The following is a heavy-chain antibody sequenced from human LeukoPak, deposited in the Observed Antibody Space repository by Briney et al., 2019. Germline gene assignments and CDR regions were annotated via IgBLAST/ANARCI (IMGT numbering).Heavy chain of an antibody. J-gene: IGHJ4*02. Sequence: SETLSLTCNVSGDSVTSFYWSWIRQSPRKGLEWIGYVYHTGSTKYNPSLKSRVTISVDTSKNQFSLKLSSVTAADTAVYYCARAPDTAMVIFDYWGQGTLVTVSS. V-gene: IGHV4-59*02. CDR3: ARAPDTAMVIFDY. CDR2: VYHTGST. D-gene: IGHD5-18*01. CDR1: GDSVTSFY.